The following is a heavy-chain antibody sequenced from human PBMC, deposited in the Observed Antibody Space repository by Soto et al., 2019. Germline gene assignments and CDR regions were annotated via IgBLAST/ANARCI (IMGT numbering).Heavy chain of an antibody. J-gene: IGHJ4*02. Sequence: QVQLQESGPGLVKPSETLSLTCTVSGGSVRSGSYYWSWIRQPPGKGLEWIGFISYSGSTNYNSSLRGRGTLSKDTAENQFSLKLTSVTAADTAVYYCARYTTGGTCFDYWGQGTMVTVSS. V-gene: IGHV4-61*01. CDR2: ISYSGST. CDR3: ARYTTGGTCFDY. D-gene: IGHD1-1*01. CDR1: GGSVRSGSYY.